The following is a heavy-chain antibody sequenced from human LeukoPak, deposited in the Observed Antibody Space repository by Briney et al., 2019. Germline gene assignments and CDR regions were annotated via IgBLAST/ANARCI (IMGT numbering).Heavy chain of an antibody. J-gene: IGHJ4*02. V-gene: IGHV4-59*12. CDR1: GGSISSYY. CDR2: IYYSGST. CDR3: AREVIIRGVTHFDY. D-gene: IGHD3-10*01. Sequence: PSETLSLTCTVSGGSISSYYWSWIRQPPGKGLEWIGYIYYSGSTNYNPSLKSRVTMSADTSKNQFSLKLSSVTAADTAVYFCAREVIIRGVTHFDYWGQGALVTVSS.